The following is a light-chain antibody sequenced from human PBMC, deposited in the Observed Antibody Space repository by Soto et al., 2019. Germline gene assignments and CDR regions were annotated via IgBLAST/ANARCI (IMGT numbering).Light chain of an antibody. J-gene: IGKJ1*01. CDR1: QSVSSN. CDR2: GTS. V-gene: IGKV3-15*01. CDR3: QQYYKLPWT. Sequence: MTQSPSSLSASTVDRVTLSCRASQSVSSNLAWYQQKPGQAPRLLIYGTSTRATGIPARFSGSGSGTEFTLTISSLKSEDFAVYCCQQYYKLPWTFGQGTKVDIK.